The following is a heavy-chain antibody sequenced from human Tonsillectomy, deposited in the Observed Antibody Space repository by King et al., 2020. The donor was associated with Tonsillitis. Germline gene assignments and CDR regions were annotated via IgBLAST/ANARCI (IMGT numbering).Heavy chain of an antibody. CDR2: IHYSGST. CDR3: ARDDFDSTGSFLGHAFDI. J-gene: IGHJ3*02. Sequence: VQLQESGPGLVKPSETLSLTCTVSGGSISTYFWSWIRQTPGKGLEWIVYIHYSGSTNYNPSLKSRVTISVDTSKNQFSLKLYSVTAADTAVYYCARDDFDSTGSFLGHAFDIWGQGTMVTVSS. V-gene: IGHV4-59*01. CDR1: GGSISTYF. D-gene: IGHD3-22*01.